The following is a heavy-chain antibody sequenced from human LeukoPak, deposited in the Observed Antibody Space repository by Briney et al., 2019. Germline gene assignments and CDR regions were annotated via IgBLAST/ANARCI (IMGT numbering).Heavy chain of an antibody. CDR2: IYHSGST. CDR3: ARDSTASLWSTVGAFDI. V-gene: IGHV4-38-2*02. D-gene: IGHD4-23*01. Sequence: SETLSLTCTVSGYSITSGYYWGWVRQPPGKGLEWLASIYHSGSTFYNPSLKSRVTISVDTSKNQFSLKLSSVTAADTAVYYCARDSTASLWSTVGAFDIWGQGTMDTVSS. J-gene: IGHJ3*02. CDR1: GYSITSGYY.